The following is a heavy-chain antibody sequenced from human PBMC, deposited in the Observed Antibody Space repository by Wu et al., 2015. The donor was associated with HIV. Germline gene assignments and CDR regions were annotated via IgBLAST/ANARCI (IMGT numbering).Heavy chain of an antibody. V-gene: IGHV1-2*02. CDR2: ISPDSGVT. CDR1: GYTFTGHY. CDR3: AGRRPEWRYFDR. J-gene: IGHJ4*02. Sequence: QVQLVQSGAEVKKPGASVKVSCKASGYTFTGHYLHWVRQAPGQGLEWMGWISPDSGVTNYAEKFQGRVTMTRDTSISTAYMELTKLRSDDTAVYYCAGRRPEWRYFDRWGQGTLVTVSS. D-gene: IGHD1-26*01.